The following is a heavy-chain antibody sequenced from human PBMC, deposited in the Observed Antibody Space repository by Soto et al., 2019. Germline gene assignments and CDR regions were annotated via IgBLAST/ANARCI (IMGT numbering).Heavy chain of an antibody. V-gene: IGHV4-30-4*01. J-gene: IGHJ6*02. CDR1: GGSISNADYS. Sequence: QVQLQEAGPGLVKPSQTLSLTCTVSGGSISNADYSWSWSRQPPGNGLEWIGNIYYSGSSFFNPSLTSRVTMSTDTSKNQFSLRLPSVPAAYPAVYYCARAIVVTVGGMDAWGRGTTVTFSS. D-gene: IGHD5-12*01. CDR3: ARAIVVTVGGMDA. CDR2: IYYSGSS.